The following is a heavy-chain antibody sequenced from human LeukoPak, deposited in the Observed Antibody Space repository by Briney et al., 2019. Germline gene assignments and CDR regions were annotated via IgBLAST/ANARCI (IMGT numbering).Heavy chain of an antibody. V-gene: IGHV5-51*01. Sequence: GESLKISFKGSGYSFTSYWIGWVRQMPGKGLEWMGIIYPGDSDTRYSPSFEGQVTISVDKSISTAYLQWSSLKASDTAMYYCARQTRDGSGSRGYSFDFWGQGTLVTVSS. CDR2: IYPGDSDT. CDR3: ARQTRDGSGSRGYSFDF. D-gene: IGHD3-10*01. CDR1: GYSFTSYW. J-gene: IGHJ4*02.